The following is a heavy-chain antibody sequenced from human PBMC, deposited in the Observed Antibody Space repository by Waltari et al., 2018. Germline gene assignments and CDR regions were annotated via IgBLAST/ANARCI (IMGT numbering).Heavy chain of an antibody. CDR3: ARRRDRDAFDI. Sequence: QLQLQESGPGLVKPSETLSLTCTVSVVSISSSSYYWGWIRQPPGKGLEWIGSIYYSGSNDYNPSLKSRVTISVDTSKNQFSLKLSSVTAADTAVYYCARRRDRDAFDIWGQGTMVTVSS. V-gene: IGHV4-39*01. CDR2: IYYSGSN. J-gene: IGHJ3*02. CDR1: VVSISSSSYY.